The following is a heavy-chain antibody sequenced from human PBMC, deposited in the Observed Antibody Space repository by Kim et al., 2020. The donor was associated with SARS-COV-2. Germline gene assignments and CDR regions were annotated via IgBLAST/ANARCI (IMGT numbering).Heavy chain of an antibody. CDR3: AREALNYYDSSGSAFDI. V-gene: IGHV4-59*01. J-gene: IGHJ3*02. D-gene: IGHD3-22*01. Sequence: PKSRVTISVDTSKNQFSLKLSSVTAADTAVYYCAREALNYYDSSGSAFDIWGQGTMVTVSS.